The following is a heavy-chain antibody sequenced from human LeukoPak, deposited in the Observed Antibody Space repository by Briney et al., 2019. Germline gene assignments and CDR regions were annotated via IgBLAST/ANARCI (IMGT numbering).Heavy chain of an antibody. J-gene: IGHJ5*02. CDR3: AKGSYSYCGGDCYLREWFDP. D-gene: IGHD2-21*02. CDR2: ITISTTLI. CDR1: GFPFSSYN. V-gene: IGHV3-48*01. Sequence: GGTLRLSCAASGFPFSSYNTNWVRQAPGKGLEWVAYITISTTLIYYADSVKGRFTISRDNSKNTLYLQMNSLRAEDTAVYYCAKGSYSYCGGDCYLREWFDPWGQGTLVTVSS.